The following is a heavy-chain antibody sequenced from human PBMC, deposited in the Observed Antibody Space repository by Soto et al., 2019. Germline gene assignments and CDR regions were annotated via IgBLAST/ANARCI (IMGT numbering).Heavy chain of an antibody. D-gene: IGHD3-10*01. V-gene: IGHV3-9*01. J-gene: IGHJ6*02. CDR3: AKYRGDSMVRGVTHGMDV. CDR1: GFTFDDYA. Sequence: EVQLVESGGGLVQPGRSLRLSCAASGFTFDDYAMHWVRQAPGKGLEWVSGISWNSGSIGYADSVKGRFTISRDNAKNSLYLQMNSLRAEDTAVYYCAKYRGDSMVRGVTHGMDVWGQGTTVTVSS. CDR2: ISWNSGSI.